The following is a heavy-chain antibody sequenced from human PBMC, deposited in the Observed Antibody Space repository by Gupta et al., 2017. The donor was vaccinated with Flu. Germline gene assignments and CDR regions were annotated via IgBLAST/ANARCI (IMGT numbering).Heavy chain of an antibody. J-gene: IGHJ4*02. CDR2: ISSSGSTI. D-gene: IGHD6-6*01. CDR1: GFTFSSYE. CDR3: ARDSSSSLGIDY. Sequence: EVQLVESGGGLVQPGGSLRLSCAASGFTFSSYEMNWVRQAPGKGLEWVSYISSSGSTIYYADSVKGRFTISRDNAKNSLYLQMNSLRAEDTAVYYCARDSSSSLGIDYWGQGTLVTVSS. V-gene: IGHV3-48*03.